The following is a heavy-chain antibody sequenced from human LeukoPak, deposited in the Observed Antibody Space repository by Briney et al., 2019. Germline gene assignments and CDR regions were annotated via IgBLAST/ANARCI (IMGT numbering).Heavy chain of an antibody. Sequence: SETLSLTCTVSGGSVSSGGFYWTWIRQPPGKGLEWIGYIYYSGSTNYIPSLRSRLTISVDTSKNQFSLKLSSVTAADTAVYYCAREDITGTASYFDYWGQGALVTVSS. CDR1: GGSVSSGGFY. J-gene: IGHJ4*02. CDR2: IYYSGST. D-gene: IGHD1-7*01. CDR3: AREDITGTASYFDY. V-gene: IGHV4-61*08.